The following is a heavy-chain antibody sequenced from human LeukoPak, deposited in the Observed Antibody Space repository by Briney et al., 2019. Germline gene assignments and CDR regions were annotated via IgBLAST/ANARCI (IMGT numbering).Heavy chain of an antibody. D-gene: IGHD6-13*01. J-gene: IGHJ4*02. Sequence: GASVKVSCKASGYTFTGYYMHWVRQAPGQGLEWMGWIKPNSGGTAYAQKFQSRVTMTWDTSISTAYMEVSRLRSDDTAVYYCARVVLAADFDSWGQGTLVTVSS. V-gene: IGHV1-2*02. CDR3: ARVVLAADFDS. CDR1: GYTFTGYY. CDR2: IKPNSGGT.